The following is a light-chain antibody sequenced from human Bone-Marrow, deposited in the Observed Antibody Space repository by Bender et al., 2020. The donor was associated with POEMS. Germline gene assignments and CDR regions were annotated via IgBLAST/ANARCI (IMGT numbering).Light chain of an antibody. CDR3: VVWDASLSGYV. J-gene: IGLJ1*01. CDR1: TSNIGNDY. Sequence: QPVLTQSPSASGTPGQRVIMSCFGGTSNIGNDYVSWYQQLPGAAPKLLIYKNDQRPSGVPDRFSGSKSGTSASLGISGLRSEDEGDYYCVVWDASLSGYVFGTGTTVTVL. CDR2: KND. V-gene: IGLV1-47*01.